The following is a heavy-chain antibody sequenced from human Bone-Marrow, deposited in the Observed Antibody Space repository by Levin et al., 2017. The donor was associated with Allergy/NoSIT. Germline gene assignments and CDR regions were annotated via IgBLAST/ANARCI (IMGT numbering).Heavy chain of an antibody. CDR2: ITSSGDST. D-gene: IGHD3-22*01. Sequence: LGESLKISCAASGFTFRHYTMNWVRQAPGKGLEWVSCITSSGDSTYYADSVKGLFTISRDNAKNSLYLQLNRLRDEDTAMYYCARDPARGYYDSSGYSGDHWGQGTLVTVSS. V-gene: IGHV3-48*02. J-gene: IGHJ4*02. CDR3: ARDPARGYYDSSGYSGDH. CDR1: GFTFRHYT.